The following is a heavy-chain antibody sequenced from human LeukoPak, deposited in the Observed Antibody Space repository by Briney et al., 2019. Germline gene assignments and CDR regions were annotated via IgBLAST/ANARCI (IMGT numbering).Heavy chain of an antibody. V-gene: IGHV3-20*04. J-gene: IGHJ6*03. D-gene: IGHD3-16*01. CDR3: AREDRLSPYYYYMDV. CDR1: GFKFDDYG. Sequence: GGSLRLSCTASGFKFDDYGMTWVRQAPGKGLEWVSDINWNGDSRGYAHSVRGRFTISRDNSKNTLYLQMNSLRAEDTAVYYCAREDRLSPYYYYMDVWGKGTTVTVSS. CDR2: INWNGDSR.